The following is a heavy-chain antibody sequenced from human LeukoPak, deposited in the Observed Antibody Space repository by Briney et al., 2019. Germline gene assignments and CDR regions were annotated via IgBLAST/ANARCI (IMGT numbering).Heavy chain of an antibody. CDR1: GGSISSYY. CDR2: VYYSGST. V-gene: IGHV4-59*08. CDR3: ARSYCSSSRCYPFFDY. Sequence: PSETLSLTCTVSGGSISSYYWSWIRQPPGKGLEWIGYVYYSGSTNYNPSLMSRVTISVDTSKNQFSLELNSVTAADTAVYYCARSYCSSSRCYPFFDYWGQGTLVTVFS. D-gene: IGHD2-2*01. J-gene: IGHJ4*02.